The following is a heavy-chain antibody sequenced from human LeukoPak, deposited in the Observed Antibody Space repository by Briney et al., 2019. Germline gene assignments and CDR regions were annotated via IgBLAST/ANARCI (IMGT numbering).Heavy chain of an antibody. Sequence: QPGGSLSLSCAASGFPFSSYAMSWVRQAPGKGLEWVSAISGSGGSTYYADSVKGRFIISRDDAKNSAYMQMNSLRAEDTAVYYCVRDTWEQQPLGFDCWGPGTLVTVSS. V-gene: IGHV3-23*01. J-gene: IGHJ4*02. D-gene: IGHD1/OR15-1a*01. CDR3: VRDTWEQQPLGFDC. CDR2: ISGSGGST. CDR1: GFPFSSYA.